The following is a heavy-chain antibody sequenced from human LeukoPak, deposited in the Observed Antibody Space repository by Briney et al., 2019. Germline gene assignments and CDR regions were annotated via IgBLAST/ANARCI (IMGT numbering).Heavy chain of an antibody. V-gene: IGHV3-49*04. D-gene: IGHD3-9*01. CDR1: GFTFGDYA. Sequence: GSLRLSCTASGFTFGDYAMSWVRQAPGKGLEWVGFIRSKAYGGTTEYAASVKGRFTISRDDYKSIAYLQMNSLKPEDTAVYYCTRVNGWGAYYDILTGYLDYWGQGTLVTVSS. CDR2: IRSKAYGGTT. J-gene: IGHJ4*02. CDR3: TRVNGWGAYYDILTGYLDY.